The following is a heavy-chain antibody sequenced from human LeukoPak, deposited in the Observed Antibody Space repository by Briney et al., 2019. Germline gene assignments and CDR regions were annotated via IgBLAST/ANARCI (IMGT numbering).Heavy chain of an antibody. CDR1: GFTFSSYA. CDR3: AKGATSCSSTSCPDAFDI. CDR2: ISGSGGST. J-gene: IGHJ3*02. Sequence: GGSLRLSCAASGFTFSSYAMSWVRQAPGKGLEWVSAISGSGGSTYYADSVKGRFTISRDNSKNTLYLQMNSLRAEDTAVYYCAKGATSCSSTSCPDAFDIWGQGTMVTVSS. V-gene: IGHV3-23*01. D-gene: IGHD2-2*01.